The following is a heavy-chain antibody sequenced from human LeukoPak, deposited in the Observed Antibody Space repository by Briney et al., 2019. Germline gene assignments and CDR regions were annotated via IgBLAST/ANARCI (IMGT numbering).Heavy chain of an antibody. D-gene: IGHD6-19*01. J-gene: IGHJ4*02. CDR2: ISAYNGNT. V-gene: IGHV1-18*01. Sequence: ASVKVSCKASGYTFSSYGISWVRQAPGQGLEWMGRISAYNGNTNYAQKLQGRVTMTTDTSTSTAYMELRSLRSDDTAVYYCAIDRPGGLIAVAGSYDYWGQGTLVTVSS. CDR3: AIDRPGGLIAVAGSYDY. CDR1: GYTFSSYG.